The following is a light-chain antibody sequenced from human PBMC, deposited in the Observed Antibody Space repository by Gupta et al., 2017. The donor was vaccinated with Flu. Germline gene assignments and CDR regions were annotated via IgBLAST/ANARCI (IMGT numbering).Light chain of an antibody. Sequence: EIVLTQSPGNLSLSPGERATLSCRASQSVSSSYLAWYQQKPGQAPRLLIYGASSRATGIPDRFSGSGSGTDFTLTISRLEPEDFAVYYCQQYGSSGFTFGPGTKVDIK. J-gene: IGKJ3*01. V-gene: IGKV3-20*01. CDR2: GAS. CDR3: QQYGSSGFT. CDR1: QSVSSSY.